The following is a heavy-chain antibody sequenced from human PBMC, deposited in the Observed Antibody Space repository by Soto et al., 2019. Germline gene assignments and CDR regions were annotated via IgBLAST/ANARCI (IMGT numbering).Heavy chain of an antibody. CDR3: AKPTDYDILTGYSKTGYFDY. CDR2: ISGSGGST. CDR1: GFTFSSYA. Sequence: PGGSLRLSCAASGFTFSSYAMSWVRQAPGKGLEWVSAISGSGGSTYYADSVKGRFTISRDNSKNTLYLQMNSLRAEDTAVYYCAKPTDYDILTGYSKTGYFDYWGQGTLVTVSS. D-gene: IGHD3-9*01. J-gene: IGHJ4*02. V-gene: IGHV3-23*01.